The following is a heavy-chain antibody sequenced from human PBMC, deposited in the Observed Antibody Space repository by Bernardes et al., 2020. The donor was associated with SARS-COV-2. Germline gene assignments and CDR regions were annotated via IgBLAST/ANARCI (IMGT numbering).Heavy chain of an antibody. J-gene: IGHJ5*02. D-gene: IGHD6-13*01. CDR2: INHSGST. V-gene: IGHV4-34*01. CDR1: GGSFSGYY. CDR3: ARGPSYSSSWYGFRNWFDP. Sequence: SETLSLTCAVYGGSFSGYYWSWIRQPPGKGLEWIGEINHSGSTNYNPSLKSRVTISVDTSKNQFSLKLSSVTAADTAVYYCARGPSYSSSWYGFRNWFDPWGQG.